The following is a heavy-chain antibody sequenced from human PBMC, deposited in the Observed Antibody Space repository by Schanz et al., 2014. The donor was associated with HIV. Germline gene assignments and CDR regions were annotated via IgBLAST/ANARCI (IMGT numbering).Heavy chain of an antibody. CDR2: ISARGERT. V-gene: IGHV3-23*01. CDR1: GFTFGSYA. J-gene: IGHJ4*02. CDR3: AKDIAGYNRYYFDY. D-gene: IGHD5-12*01. Sequence: EVEMSESGGGLVQPGGSLRLSCVASGFTFGSYAVSWVRQAPGKGLEWVADISARGERTYYADSVKGRFTISRDNAKNSLYLQMNSLRAEDTALYYCAKDIAGYNRYYFDYWGQGTLVTVSS.